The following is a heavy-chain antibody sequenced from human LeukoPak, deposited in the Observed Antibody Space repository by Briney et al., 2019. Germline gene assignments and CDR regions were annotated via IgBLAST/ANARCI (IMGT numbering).Heavy chain of an antibody. Sequence: PGGSLRLSCAASGFAFSSSSMNWVRQAPGKGLEWISYISSDSNIIYYADSVKGRFTISRENAKNALYLQMNSLRAEDTAVYYCARTFDYWGQGTLVTVSS. CDR2: ISSDSNII. CDR3: ARTFDY. J-gene: IGHJ4*02. CDR1: GFAFSSSS. V-gene: IGHV3-48*04.